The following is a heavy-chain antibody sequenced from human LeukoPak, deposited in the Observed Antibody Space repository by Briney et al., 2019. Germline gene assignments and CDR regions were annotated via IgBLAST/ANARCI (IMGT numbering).Heavy chain of an antibody. V-gene: IGHV3-13*01. CDR2: IGTAGDT. D-gene: IGHD2-2*01. Sequence: PGGSLRLSCAASGFTFSSYDMHWVRQATGKGLEWVSAIGTAGDTYYPGSVKGRFTISRENAKNSLYLQMSSLRAGDTAMYYCARERLGATKRVVNYDFDLWGRGTLVTVSS. J-gene: IGHJ2*01. CDR1: GFTFSSYD. CDR3: ARERLGATKRVVNYDFDL.